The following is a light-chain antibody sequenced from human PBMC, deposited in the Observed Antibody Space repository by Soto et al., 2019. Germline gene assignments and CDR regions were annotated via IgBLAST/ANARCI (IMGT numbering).Light chain of an antibody. Sequence: DAQMTQSPSSLSASVGDSVTITCRASQSIGTYLDWYQHKPGKAPKLLIYAASSLQSGVPSRFSGSGSWTDFTITISSLQPEDFATYYCQESHSTFGQGTKLEIK. J-gene: IGKJ2*01. V-gene: IGKV1-39*01. CDR2: AAS. CDR1: QSIGTY. CDR3: QESHST.